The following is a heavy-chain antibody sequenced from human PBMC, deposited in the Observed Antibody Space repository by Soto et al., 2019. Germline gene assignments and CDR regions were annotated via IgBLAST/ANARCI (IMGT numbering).Heavy chain of an antibody. CDR2: TYYRSKWYS. Sequence: PSQTLSLTCAISGDSVSSNSATWHWIRQSPSRGLEWLGRTYYRSKWYSDYGTSVKSRITINPDTSRNQFSLHLNSVTAEDTAVYYCARGTCIDGVCFRVDPWGQGTLVTVSS. V-gene: IGHV6-1*01. J-gene: IGHJ5*02. CDR3: ARGTCIDGVCFRVDP. CDR1: GDSVSSNSAT. D-gene: IGHD2-8*01.